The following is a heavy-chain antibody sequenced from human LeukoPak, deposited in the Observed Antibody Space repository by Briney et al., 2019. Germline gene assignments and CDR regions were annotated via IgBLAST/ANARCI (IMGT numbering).Heavy chain of an antibody. CDR1: GYTFTSYD. Sequence: ASVKVSCKASGYTFTSYDINWVRQATGQGREWMGWMNPNSGNTGYAQKFQGRVTMTRNTSISTAYMELSSLRSEDTAVYYCARGYGGVYYYYGMDVWGQGTTVTVSS. CDR3: ARGYGGVYYYYGMDV. V-gene: IGHV1-8*01. CDR2: MNPNSGNT. D-gene: IGHD4-23*01. J-gene: IGHJ6*02.